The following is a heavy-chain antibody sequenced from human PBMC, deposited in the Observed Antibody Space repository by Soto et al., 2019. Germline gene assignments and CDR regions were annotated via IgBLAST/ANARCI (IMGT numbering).Heavy chain of an antibody. J-gene: IGHJ4*02. CDR3: AKGHGTADFDY. V-gene: IGHV3-43*01. Sequence: EVQLVESGGVVVQHGGSLRLSCAASGFTFDDYTMHWVRQAPGKGLEWVSLISWDGGSTYYADSVKGRFTISRDNIKNSLYLQLNSLRTEDTALYYCAKGHGTADFDYWGQGTLVTVSS. CDR2: ISWDGGST. CDR1: GFTFDDYT.